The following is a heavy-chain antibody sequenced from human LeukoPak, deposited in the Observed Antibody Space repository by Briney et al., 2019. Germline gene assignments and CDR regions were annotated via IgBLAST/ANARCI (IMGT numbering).Heavy chain of an antibody. D-gene: IGHD3-22*01. J-gene: IGHJ6*03. V-gene: IGHV3-30*02. CDR2: IWYGGSNK. CDR3: AKDQDYYDSSGGMDV. Sequence: GGSLRLSCAASGFTFSSYSMHWVRQAPGKGLEWVAVIWYGGSNKYYADSVKGRFTISRDNSKNTLYLQMNSLRAEDTAVYYCAKDQDYYDSSGGMDVWGKGTTVTVSS. CDR1: GFTFSSYS.